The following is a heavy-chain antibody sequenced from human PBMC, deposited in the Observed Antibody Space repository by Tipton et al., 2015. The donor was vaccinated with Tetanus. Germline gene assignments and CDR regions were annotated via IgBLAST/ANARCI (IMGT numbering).Heavy chain of an antibody. CDR1: GVSVSSGSFY. Sequence: TLSLTCTVSGVSVSSGSFYWSWIRQPPGKGLEWIGYIYYSGSTYYNPSLKSRATISVDTSKNQFSLKLSSVTAADTAVYYCARGAPPGGNYVIGFVPGGQGSLVTVSS. D-gene: IGHD1-26*01. CDR3: ARGAPPGGNYVIGFVP. CDR2: IYYSGST. V-gene: IGHV4-61*01. J-gene: IGHJ5*02.